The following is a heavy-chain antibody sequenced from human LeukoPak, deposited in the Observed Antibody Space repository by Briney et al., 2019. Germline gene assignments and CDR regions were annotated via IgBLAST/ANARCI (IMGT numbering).Heavy chain of an antibody. J-gene: IGHJ2*01. Sequence: GGSLRLSCAVSGFTFSSYSMNWVRQAPGKGLEWVSSISSRSSHTYDADSVKGRFTISRDNAKNSLYLQMNSLRAEDTAVYYCARGASPWYFDLWGRGTLVTVSS. V-gene: IGHV3-21*01. CDR2: ISSRSSHT. CDR1: GFTFSSYS. CDR3: ARGASPWYFDL.